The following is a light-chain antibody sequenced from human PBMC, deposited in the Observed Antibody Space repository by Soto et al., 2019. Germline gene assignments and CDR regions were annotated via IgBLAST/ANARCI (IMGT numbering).Light chain of an antibody. Sequence: EIVMTHSPATLSVSPWEIATLSCRASQNILSNLAWYQQKSGQAPRLLIYGASNRATGIPDRFSGSGSGTDFTLTISRLEPEDFAVYYCQQYGRSSWTFGQGTKVDIK. V-gene: IGKV3-20*01. CDR3: QQYGRSSWT. CDR1: QNILSN. J-gene: IGKJ1*01. CDR2: GAS.